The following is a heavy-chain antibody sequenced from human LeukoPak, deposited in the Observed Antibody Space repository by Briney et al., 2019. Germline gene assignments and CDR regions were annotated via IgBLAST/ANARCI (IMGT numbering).Heavy chain of an antibody. Sequence: KPSETLSLTCTVSGGSMDIYFWTWIRQPPGKGLEWIGYIYYIGNTQYNPSVKRRVNISIDTATNQFSLRLTSVTAADTAVYYCARIRGNGGNSFDYWGQGALVTVSA. CDR1: GGSMDIYF. V-gene: IGHV4-59*03. CDR3: ARIRGNGGNSFDY. D-gene: IGHD4-23*01. CDR2: IYYIGNT. J-gene: IGHJ4*02.